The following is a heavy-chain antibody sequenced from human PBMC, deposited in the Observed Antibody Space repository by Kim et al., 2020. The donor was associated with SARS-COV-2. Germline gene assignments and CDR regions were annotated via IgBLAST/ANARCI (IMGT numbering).Heavy chain of an antibody. J-gene: IGHJ3*02. Sequence: GGSLRLSCAASEFTFSNYAMNWVRRAPGKGLEWVSAISGTGGSTYYADSVKGRFTISRDNSKNTLYLQMNSLRAEDTAVYYFARSITWSGAFVIWGQGT. CDR2: ISGTGGST. CDR1: EFTFSNYA. V-gene: IGHV3-23*01. CDR3: ARSITWSGAFVI. D-gene: IGHD2-8*02.